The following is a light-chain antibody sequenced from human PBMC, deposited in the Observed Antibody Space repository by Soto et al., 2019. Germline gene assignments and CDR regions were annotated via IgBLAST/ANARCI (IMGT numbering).Light chain of an antibody. CDR3: QQVKTYPRT. CDR2: EES. J-gene: IGKJ4*01. CDR1: QAVPNN. V-gene: IGKV1-9*01. Sequence: DIHLTQSPSFLASSFLYRVTITCRPSQAVPNNMAWYQQKPGKPPKLLIYEESTLHSGVPSRFSGRKSGTQFTLTIDSLQPQDFATYYCQQVKTYPRTFGGGTKVDIK.